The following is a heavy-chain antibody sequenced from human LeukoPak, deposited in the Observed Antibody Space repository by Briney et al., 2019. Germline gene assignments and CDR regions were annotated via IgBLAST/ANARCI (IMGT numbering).Heavy chain of an antibody. CDR2: ISYDGSNK. D-gene: IGHD1-26*01. Sequence: GRSLRLSCAASGFTFSSYAMHWVRQAPGKGLEWVAVISYDGSNKYYADSVKGRFSISRDNSKNTLYLQMNSLRPEDTAVYYCARGRRTLIVGATRNAFDVWGQGTIVTVSS. V-gene: IGHV3-30*04. CDR3: ARGRRTLIVGATRNAFDV. J-gene: IGHJ3*01. CDR1: GFTFSSYA.